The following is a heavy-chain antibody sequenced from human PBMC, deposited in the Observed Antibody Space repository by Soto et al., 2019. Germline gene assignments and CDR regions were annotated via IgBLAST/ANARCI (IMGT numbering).Heavy chain of an antibody. D-gene: IGHD5-12*01. CDR2: IYYTEGT. CDR3: ARHERSRGYLYSDYDSGSE. V-gene: IGHV4-39*01. CDR1: GASITSNSY. Sequence: SETLSLTCTVSGASITSNSYLAWMRQPPGKGLEWIGSIYYTEGTSSNPSLRSRVTMSVDTSNNQFSLRLSSVTAADTAVYYCARHERSRGYLYSDYDSGSEWGQGTLVTVSS. J-gene: IGHJ4*02.